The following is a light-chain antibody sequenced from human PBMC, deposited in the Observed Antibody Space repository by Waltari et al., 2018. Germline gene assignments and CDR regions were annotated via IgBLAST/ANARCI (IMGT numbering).Light chain of an antibody. Sequence: EIVMTQSPATLSVSSGERATLSCRASQSVSSNLAWYQQKAVQAPRLLIYDASTRATGIPARFSGSGSGTEFTLTISSLQSEDFAVYYCQQYNNWPPITFGQGTKLEIK. V-gene: IGKV3-15*01. CDR1: QSVSSN. J-gene: IGKJ2*01. CDR3: QQYNNWPPIT. CDR2: DAS.